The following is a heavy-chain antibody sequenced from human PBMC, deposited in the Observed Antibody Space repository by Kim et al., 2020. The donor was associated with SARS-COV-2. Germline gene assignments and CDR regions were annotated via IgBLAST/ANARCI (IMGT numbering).Heavy chain of an antibody. CDR2: INGDGSTT. D-gene: IGHD3-22*01. Sequence: GGSLRLSCAASGFTFSTYWMHWVRQAPGKGLVWVSCINGDGSTTNYADSVKGRFTISRDNAKNTLYLQLNSLRAEDTAVYYCARRNYDSRGYYYFDSWG. CDR3: ARRNYDSRGYYYFDS. CDR1: GFTFSTYW. V-gene: IGHV3-74*01. J-gene: IGHJ4*01.